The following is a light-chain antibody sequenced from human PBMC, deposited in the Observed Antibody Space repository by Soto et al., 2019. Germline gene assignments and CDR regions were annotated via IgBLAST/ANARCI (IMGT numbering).Light chain of an antibody. CDR3: QQYGISPTWT. V-gene: IGKV3-20*01. Sequence: EIVLTQSPATLSLSPGERATLSCRASQSVSSFLAWYQQKPGQAPRLLIYGAFTRATGIPDRFSGSGSGTDFTLTIRRLEPEDFAVYYCQQYGISPTWTFGQGTKVDI. J-gene: IGKJ1*01. CDR2: GAF. CDR1: QSVSSF.